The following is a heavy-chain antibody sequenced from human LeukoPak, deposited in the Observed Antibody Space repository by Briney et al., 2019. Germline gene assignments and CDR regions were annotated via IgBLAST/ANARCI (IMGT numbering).Heavy chain of an antibody. J-gene: IGHJ4*02. CDR2: ISSSSSYI. Sequence: PGGSLRLSCAASGFTFSSYSMNWVRQAPGKGLEWVSSISSSSSYIYYAGSVKGRFTISRDNAKNSLYLQMNSLRAEDTAVYYCATVTIFGVVTPDYWGQGTLVTVSS. V-gene: IGHV3-21*01. CDR1: GFTFSSYS. CDR3: ATVTIFGVVTPDY. D-gene: IGHD3-3*01.